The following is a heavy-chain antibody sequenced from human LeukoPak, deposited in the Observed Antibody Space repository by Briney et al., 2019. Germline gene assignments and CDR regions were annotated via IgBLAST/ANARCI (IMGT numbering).Heavy chain of an antibody. CDR3: ARGTAAAANRNWFDS. D-gene: IGHD6-13*01. J-gene: IGHJ5*01. CDR1: GFTVSSNY. CDR2: ITETGAGT. V-gene: IGHV3-23*01. Sequence: PGGSLRLSCAASGFTVSSNYMSWVRQTPGKGLEWVSAITETGAGTYYADSVKGRFTMSRGNSRNTVYLQMDSLRAEDTAVYFCARGTAAAANRNWFDSWGQGTLVTVSS.